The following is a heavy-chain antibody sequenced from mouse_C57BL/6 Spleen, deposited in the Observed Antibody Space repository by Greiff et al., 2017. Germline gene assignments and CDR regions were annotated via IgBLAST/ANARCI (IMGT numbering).Heavy chain of an antibody. CDR3: TTYYYGSSGSYFDY. J-gene: IGHJ2*01. D-gene: IGHD1-1*01. Sequence: VKLQESGAELVRPGASVTLSCKASGYTFTDYEMHWVKQTPVHGLEWIGAIDPETGGTAYNQKFKGKAILTADKSSSTAYMELRSLTSEDSAVYYCTTYYYGSSGSYFDYWGQGTTLTVSS. CDR1: GYTFTDYE. CDR2: IDPETGGT. V-gene: IGHV1-15*01.